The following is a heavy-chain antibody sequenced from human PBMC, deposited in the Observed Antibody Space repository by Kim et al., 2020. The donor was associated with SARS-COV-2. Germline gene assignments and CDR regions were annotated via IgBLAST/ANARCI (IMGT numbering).Heavy chain of an antibody. V-gene: IGHV3-21*01. CDR2: ISSSSSYI. CDR1: GFTFSSYS. CDR3: ARDGCSSTSCYYYYYYGMDV. J-gene: IGHJ6*02. Sequence: GGSLRLSCAASGFTFSSYSMNWVRQAPGKGLEWVSSISSSSSYIYYADSVKGRFTISRDNAKNSLYLQMNSLRAEDTAVYYCARDGCSSTSCYYYYYYGMDVWGQGTTVTVSS. D-gene: IGHD2-2*01.